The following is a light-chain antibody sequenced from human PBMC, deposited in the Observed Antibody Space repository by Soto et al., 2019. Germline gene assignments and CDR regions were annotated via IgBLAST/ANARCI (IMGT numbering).Light chain of an antibody. CDR3: QQYNSYYT. J-gene: IGKJ2*01. Sequence: DIQMTQSPSTLSASVGDRVTITCRASQSISSWLAWYQQKPGKAPKLLIYKASSFESGVPSRFSGSGSGTEFTLTISSLQPDDFADYYCQQYNSYYTFGQGTKLEIK. CDR2: KAS. V-gene: IGKV1-5*03. CDR1: QSISSW.